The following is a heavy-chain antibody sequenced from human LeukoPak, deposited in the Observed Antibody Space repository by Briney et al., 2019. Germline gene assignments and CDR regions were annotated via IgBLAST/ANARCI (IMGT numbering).Heavy chain of an antibody. J-gene: IGHJ4*02. CDR2: INPNTGDR. Sequence: ASVKVSCKASGYTFNSYGISWVRQAPGQGLEWMGWINPNTGDRGYAQKFQGRVSITSDTSISTAYMELGSPRSEDTAVYFCARTTSLTASGYDYWGQGTLVTLSS. D-gene: IGHD4-17*01. CDR3: ARTTSLTASGYDY. CDR1: GYTFNSYG. V-gene: IGHV1-8*03.